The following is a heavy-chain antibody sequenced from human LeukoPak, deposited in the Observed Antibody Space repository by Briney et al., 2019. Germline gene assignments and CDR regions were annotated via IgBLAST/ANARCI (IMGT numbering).Heavy chain of an antibody. CDR1: GGSISSYY. CDR3: ARGDSGSYYVWFDP. V-gene: IGHV4-59*01. Sequence: SETLSLTCTVSGGSISSYYGSWIRQPPGKGLEWIGYIYYSGSTNYNPSLKSRVTISVDTSKNQFSLKLSSVTAADTAVYYCARGDSGSYYVWFDPWGQGTLVTVSS. CDR2: IYYSGST. D-gene: IGHD1-26*01. J-gene: IGHJ5*02.